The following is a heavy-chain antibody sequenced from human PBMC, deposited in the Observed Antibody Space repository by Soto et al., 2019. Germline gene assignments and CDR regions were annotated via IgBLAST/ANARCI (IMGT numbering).Heavy chain of an antibody. J-gene: IGHJ6*02. V-gene: IGHV4-4*07. CDR2: VYSTGGT. CDR1: GDSIGRFY. Sequence: LSLTCNVSGDSIGRFYWSWIRQSAEKGLEWIGRVYSTGGTAYNPALKGRVTISLDRSNNHVSLEMNSVTAADTAVYFCARDLSGTGLDIWGRGTRVTVSS. CDR3: ARDLSGTGLDI. D-gene: IGHD1-26*01.